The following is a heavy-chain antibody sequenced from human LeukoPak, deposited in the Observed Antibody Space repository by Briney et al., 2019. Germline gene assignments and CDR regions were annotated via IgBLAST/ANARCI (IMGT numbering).Heavy chain of an antibody. D-gene: IGHD5-18*01. J-gene: IGHJ6*02. Sequence: GGSLRLSCAASGFTFDDYAMHWVRRAPGKGLEWVSGISWNSGSIGYADSVKGRFTISRDNAKNSLYLQMNSLRAEDTALYYCAKEEDTYYYGMDVWGQGTTVTVSS. CDR3: AKEEDTYYYGMDV. CDR1: GFTFDDYA. CDR2: ISWNSGSI. V-gene: IGHV3-9*01.